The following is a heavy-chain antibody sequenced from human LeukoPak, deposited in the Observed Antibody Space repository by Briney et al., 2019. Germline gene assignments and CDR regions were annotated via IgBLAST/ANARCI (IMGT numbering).Heavy chain of an antibody. V-gene: IGHV1-2*02. D-gene: IGHD2-21*01. CDR3: ARSTVVVIATAAQFDY. Sequence: ASVKVSCKASGYTFTGYYMHWVRQAPGQGLEWMGWINPNSGGTNYAQKFQGRVTMTRDTSISTAYMELSRLRSDDTAVYYCARSTVVVIATAAQFDYWGQGTLVTVSS. CDR2: INPNSGGT. CDR1: GYTFTGYY. J-gene: IGHJ4*02.